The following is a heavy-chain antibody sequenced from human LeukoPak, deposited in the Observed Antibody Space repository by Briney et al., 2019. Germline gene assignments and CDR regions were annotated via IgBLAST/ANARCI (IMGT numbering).Heavy chain of an antibody. CDR2: ISSSSSYI. V-gene: IGHV3-21*01. CDR1: GFTFSSYS. D-gene: IGHD3-22*01. Sequence: GGSLRLSCAASGFTFSSYSMNWVRRAPGKGLEWVSSISSSSSYIYYADSVKGRFTISRDNAKNSLYLQMNSLRAEDTAVYYCARVLESNYYDSSGFPDYWGQGTLVTVSS. CDR3: ARVLESNYYDSSGFPDY. J-gene: IGHJ4*02.